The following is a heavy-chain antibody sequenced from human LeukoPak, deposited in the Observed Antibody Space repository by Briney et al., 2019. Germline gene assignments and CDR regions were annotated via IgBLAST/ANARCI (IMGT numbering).Heavy chain of an antibody. J-gene: IGHJ4*02. CDR3: ARDGPYYYDSRASGDY. Sequence: ASVKVSCKASGYTFTGYYMHWVRQAPGQGLEWMGWINPNSGGTNYAQKLQGRVTMTTDTSTSTAYMELRSLRSDDTAVYYCARDGPYYYDSRASGDYWGQGTLVTVFS. D-gene: IGHD3-22*01. V-gene: IGHV1-2*02. CDR1: GYTFTGYY. CDR2: INPNSGGT.